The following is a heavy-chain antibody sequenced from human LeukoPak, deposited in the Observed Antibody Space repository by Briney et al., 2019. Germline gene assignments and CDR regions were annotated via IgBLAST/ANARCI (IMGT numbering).Heavy chain of an antibody. CDR2: IYYSGST. D-gene: IGHD6-19*01. V-gene: IGHV4-39*01. J-gene: IGHJ3*02. Sequence: PSETLSLTCTVSGGSISSSSYYWGWIRQPQGKGLEWIGSIYYSGSTYYNPSLKSRVTISVDTSKNQFSLKLSSVTAADTAVYYCARGLTIAVAGTRDFDISGQGTMVTVSS. CDR1: GGSISSSSYY. CDR3: ARGLTIAVAGTRDFDI.